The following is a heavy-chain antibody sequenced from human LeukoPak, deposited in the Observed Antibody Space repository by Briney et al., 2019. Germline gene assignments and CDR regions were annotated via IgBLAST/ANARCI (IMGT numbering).Heavy chain of an antibody. V-gene: IGHV1-2*02. D-gene: IGHD6-13*01. CDR2: INPKTGAA. CDR1: GYIFSDYY. Sequence: ASVKVSCKASGYIFSDYYMHWVRQAPGQGLEWLGWINPKTGAADYAQQFRGRVSMTRDTSINTDFMEMKRVTSDDTAAYYCARGAEAETSPLDFWGQGTLVIVS. CDR3: ARGAEAETSPLDF. J-gene: IGHJ4*02.